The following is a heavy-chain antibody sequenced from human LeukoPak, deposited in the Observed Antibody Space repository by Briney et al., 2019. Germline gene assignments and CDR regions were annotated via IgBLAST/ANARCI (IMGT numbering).Heavy chain of an antibody. D-gene: IGHD4-17*01. CDR2: IKQDESEK. Sequence: PGGSLRLSCAASEFTFSSYSMNWVRQAPGKGLEWVANIKQDESEKYYVDSVKGRFTISRDNAKNSLYLQMNSLRAEDTAVYYCARAPTLYGDGDYWGQGTLVTVSS. J-gene: IGHJ4*02. CDR1: EFTFSSYS. CDR3: ARAPTLYGDGDY. V-gene: IGHV3-7*03.